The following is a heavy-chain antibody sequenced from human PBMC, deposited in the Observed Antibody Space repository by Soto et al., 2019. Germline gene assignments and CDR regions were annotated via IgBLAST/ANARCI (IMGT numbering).Heavy chain of an antibody. V-gene: IGHV3-74*01. CDR1: GFTFNTYW. D-gene: IGHD6-13*01. J-gene: IGHJ4*02. CDR2: INSDVSST. Sequence: GGSLRLSCAASGFTFNTYWMHWVRQVPGKGLVWVSRINSDVSSTTYADSVKGRFTISRDNAKNMLYLQMNSLRVEDTAVYYCARGPEGINWYTHPIDYWGQGTLVTVSS. CDR3: ARGPEGINWYTHPIDY.